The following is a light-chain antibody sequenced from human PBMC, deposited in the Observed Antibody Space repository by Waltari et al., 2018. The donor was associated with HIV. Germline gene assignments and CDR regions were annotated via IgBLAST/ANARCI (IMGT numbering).Light chain of an antibody. V-gene: IGKV1-33*01. CDR1: HDISSY. J-gene: IGKJ3*01. CDR3: QQYDNVPVT. Sequence: DIQMTQSPSSLSASIGDRVTITCQASHDISSYLNWYQQKPGKAPKLLISGASDLETGVPSRFSGSGSGTDFTFTISSLQPVDIATYYCQQYDNVPVTFGPGTKVEFK. CDR2: GAS.